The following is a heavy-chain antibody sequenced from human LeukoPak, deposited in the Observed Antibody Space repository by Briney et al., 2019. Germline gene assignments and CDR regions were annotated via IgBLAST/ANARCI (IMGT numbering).Heavy chain of an antibody. Sequence: SETLSLTCAVYGGSFSGYYWSWIRQPPGKRLEWIGEINHSGSTNYNPSLKSRVTISVDTSKNQFSLKLSSVTAADTAVYYCATAHGRYCSSTSCSRRRFFDLWGRGTLVTVSS. J-gene: IGHJ2*01. CDR3: ATAHGRYCSSTSCSRRRFFDL. V-gene: IGHV4-34*01. CDR2: INHSGST. CDR1: GGSFSGYY. D-gene: IGHD2-2*01.